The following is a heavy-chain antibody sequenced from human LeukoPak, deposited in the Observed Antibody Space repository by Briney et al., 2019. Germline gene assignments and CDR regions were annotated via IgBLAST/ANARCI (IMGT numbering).Heavy chain of an antibody. D-gene: IGHD4-17*01. V-gene: IGHV3-74*01. Sequence: GGSLRLSCAASGFTFSNYWMHWVRQAPGKGLVWVSRINSDGSSTTSADSVKGRFTISRDNAKSTLYLQMNSLRADDTAVYYCAKGGATVIDYWGQGTLVTVSS. CDR3: AKGGATVIDY. J-gene: IGHJ4*02. CDR2: INSDGSST. CDR1: GFTFSNYW.